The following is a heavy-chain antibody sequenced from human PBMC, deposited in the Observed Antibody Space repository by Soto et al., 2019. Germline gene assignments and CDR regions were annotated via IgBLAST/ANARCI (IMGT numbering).Heavy chain of an antibody. V-gene: IGHV3-48*02. J-gene: IGHJ5*02. Sequence: EVQLVASGGGLVQPGGSLRLSCAASGFTFSGYSMNWVRQAPGKVLEWVSFITSTSPTIFYADSVKGRFTISRDNAKTPVSLPRNSLRYKCTAVYYCARETMNGPYGGGRTWFDPWGRGPLVTASS. CDR2: ITSTSPTI. D-gene: IGHD3-16*01. CDR3: ARETMNGPYGGGRTWFDP. CDR1: GFTFSGYS.